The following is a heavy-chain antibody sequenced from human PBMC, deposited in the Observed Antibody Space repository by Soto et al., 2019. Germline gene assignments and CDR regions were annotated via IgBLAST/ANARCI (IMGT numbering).Heavy chain of an antibody. CDR1: GFTFSSYA. CDR2: ISYDGSNK. D-gene: IGHD6-13*01. J-gene: IGHJ6*02. V-gene: IGHV3-30-3*01. CDR3: ARVPYSRHYYYYYGMDV. Sequence: GGSLRLSCAASGFTFSSYAMHWVRQAPGKGLEWVAVISYDGSNKYYADSVKGRFTISRDNSKNTLYLQMNSLRAEDTAVYYCARVPYSRHYYYYYGMDVWGQGTTVTVSS.